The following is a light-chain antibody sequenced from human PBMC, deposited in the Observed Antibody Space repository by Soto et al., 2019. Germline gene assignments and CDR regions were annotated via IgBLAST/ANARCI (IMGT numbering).Light chain of an antibody. Sequence: ESVLTQSPGTLSLSPGERATLSCRGCQNIKSNYLAWYRQKPGQAPRLLIYGATNRAAGVPARFSGSGSGTDFSLTISRLEPEDFAVYYCHQYGSSPWTFGQGTKVDI. V-gene: IGKV3-20*01. CDR1: QNIKSNY. J-gene: IGKJ1*01. CDR3: HQYGSSPWT. CDR2: GAT.